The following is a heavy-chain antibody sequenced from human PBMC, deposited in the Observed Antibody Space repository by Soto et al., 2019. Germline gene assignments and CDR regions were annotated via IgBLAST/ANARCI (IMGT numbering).Heavy chain of an antibody. D-gene: IGHD6-13*01. J-gene: IGHJ5*02. Sequence: QVQLVQSGAEVKKPGASVKVSCKASGYTFTSYGISWVRQAPGQGLEWMGWISAYNGNTNYAQKPQGRVTITTNTATSTAYMELRSLRSGDTAVYSCARLYPTDRSWYVDPIRFDPWGQGTLVTVSS. CDR3: ARLYPTDRSWYVDPIRFDP. V-gene: IGHV1-18*01. CDR2: ISAYNGNT. CDR1: GYTFTSYG.